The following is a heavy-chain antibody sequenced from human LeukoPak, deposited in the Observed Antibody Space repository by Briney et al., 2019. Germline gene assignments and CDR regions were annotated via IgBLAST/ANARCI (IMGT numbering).Heavy chain of an antibody. CDR2: IYNSET. CDR1: GGSISSYY. CDR3: ARFGVTDD. Sequence: SETLSLTCTVSGGSISSYYWSWIRQSPGKGLEWIAYIYNSETTYNPSLKSRVTISVDTSKSQFSLKLSSVTAADTAVYYCARFGVTDDWGQGTLVTVSS. J-gene: IGHJ4*02. D-gene: IGHD3-3*01. V-gene: IGHV4-59*08.